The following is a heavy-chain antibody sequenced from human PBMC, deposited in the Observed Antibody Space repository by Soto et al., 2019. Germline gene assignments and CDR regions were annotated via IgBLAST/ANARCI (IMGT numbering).Heavy chain of an antibody. CDR2: IIPIFGTA. Sequence: SVKVSCKASGGTFSSYAISWVRQAPGQGLEWMGGIIPIFGTANYAQKFQGRVTITADESTSTAYMELSSLRSEDTAVYYRARTSYDYVWGSYRPDGAFDIWGQGTMVTVSS. D-gene: IGHD3-16*02. CDR1: GGTFSSYA. CDR3: ARTSYDYVWGSYRPDGAFDI. V-gene: IGHV1-69*13. J-gene: IGHJ3*02.